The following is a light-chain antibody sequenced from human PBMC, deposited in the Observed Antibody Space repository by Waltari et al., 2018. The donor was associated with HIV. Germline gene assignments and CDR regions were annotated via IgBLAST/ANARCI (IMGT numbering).Light chain of an antibody. CDR2: GAS. CDR1: QSVSNN. V-gene: IGKV3-15*01. CDR3: QQYNNWPGT. Sequence: ELVLTQSPATLSVSPGERATLSCRASQSVSNNLAWYQQKPGQAPRLLIYGASTRATGIPARFSGSGSGTEFTLIISSLQSEDCAVYYCQQYNNWPGTFGQGTKVEIK. J-gene: IGKJ1*01.